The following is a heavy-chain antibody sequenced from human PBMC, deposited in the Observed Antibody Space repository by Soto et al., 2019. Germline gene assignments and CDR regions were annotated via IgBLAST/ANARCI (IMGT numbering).Heavy chain of an antibody. CDR1: GDTFSSYA. CDR2: IIPTFGRT. J-gene: IGHJ6*02. V-gene: IGHV1-69*13. CDR3: ARDPLSSFAMDV. Sequence: ASVKVSCKASGDTFSSYAISWVRQAPGKGLEWMGNIIPTFGRTNYAQQFQGRLTISADDSTSTAYMELTSLESDDTAVYYCARDPLSSFAMDVWGQGPTVTAP. D-gene: IGHD3-10*02.